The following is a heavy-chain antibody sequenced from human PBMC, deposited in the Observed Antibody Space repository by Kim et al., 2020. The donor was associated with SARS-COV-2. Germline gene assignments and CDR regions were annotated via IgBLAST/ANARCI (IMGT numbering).Heavy chain of an antibody. Sequence: SVKVSCKASGGTFSSYAISWVRQAPGQGLEWMGRIIPILGIANYAQKFQGRVTITADKSTSTAYMELSSLRSEDTAVYYCARDWGDYHDSSGSYYYYYGMDVWGQGTTVTVSS. V-gene: IGHV1-69*04. CDR2: IIPILGIA. D-gene: IGHD3-22*01. CDR3: ARDWGDYHDSSGSYYYYYGMDV. J-gene: IGHJ6*02. CDR1: GGTFSSYA.